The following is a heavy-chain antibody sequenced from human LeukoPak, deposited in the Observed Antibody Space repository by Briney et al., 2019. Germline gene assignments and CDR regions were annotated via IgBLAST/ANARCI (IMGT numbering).Heavy chain of an antibody. CDR1: GFTFSSYS. CDR3: ARDRVGYVNY. J-gene: IGHJ4*02. D-gene: IGHD5-12*01. V-gene: IGHV3-21*01. CDR2: ISSSSSYI. Sequence: GGSLRLSCTASGFTFSSYSMNWVRQAPGKGLEWVSSISSSSSYIYYADSVKGRFTISRDNAKNSLYLQMNSLRAEDTAVYYCARDRVGYVNYWGQGTLVTVSS.